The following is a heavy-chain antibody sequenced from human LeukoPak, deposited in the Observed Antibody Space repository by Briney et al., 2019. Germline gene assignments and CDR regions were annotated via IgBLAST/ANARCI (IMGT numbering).Heavy chain of an antibody. CDR3: ARVGQLAFDY. V-gene: IGHV4-39*07. CDR2: IYYSGNT. CDR1: GGSISSSSYY. Sequence: SETLSLTCTVSGGSISSSSYYWGWIRQPPGKGLEWIGSIYYSGNTYYNPSLKSRVTISVDTSKNQFSLKLTSVAAADTAVYYCARVGQLAFDYWGQGTLVTVSS. D-gene: IGHD6-13*01. J-gene: IGHJ4*02.